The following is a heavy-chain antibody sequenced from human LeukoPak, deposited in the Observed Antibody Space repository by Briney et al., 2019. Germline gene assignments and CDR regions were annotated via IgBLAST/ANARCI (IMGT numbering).Heavy chain of an antibody. CDR2: IYYSGST. V-gene: IGHV4-59*12. J-gene: IGHJ3*02. Sequence: PSETLSLTCTVSGGSISSYYWSWIRQPPGKGLEWIGYIYYSGSTYYNPSLKSRVTISVDTSKNQFSLKLSSVTAADTAVYYCARDTSHYYDSSGYLDAFDIWGQGTMVTVSS. CDR3: ARDTSHYYDSSGYLDAFDI. D-gene: IGHD3-22*01. CDR1: GGSISSYY.